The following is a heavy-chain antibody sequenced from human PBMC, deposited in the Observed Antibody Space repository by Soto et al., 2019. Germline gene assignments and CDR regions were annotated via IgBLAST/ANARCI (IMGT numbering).Heavy chain of an antibody. J-gene: IGHJ6*02. Sequence: ASVKVSCKASGYTFTSYGISWVRQAPGQGLEWMGWTSSYNTDTFYADKFQDRVTMTTDTSTGTAYMELRSLSSDDTAVYYCARGHGVIIGAMDVWGQGTAVTVSS. V-gene: IGHV1-18*01. CDR2: TSSYNTDT. D-gene: IGHD3-3*01. CDR1: GYTFTSYG. CDR3: ARGHGVIIGAMDV.